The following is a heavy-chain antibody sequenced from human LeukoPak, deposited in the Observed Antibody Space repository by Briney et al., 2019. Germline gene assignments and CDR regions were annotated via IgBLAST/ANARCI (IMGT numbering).Heavy chain of an antibody. V-gene: IGHV3-23*01. Sequence: PGGSLRLSCAASGFTFSSQAMNWVRQAPGKGLEWVSYVTGVGGNTYYADSVKGRFTISRDNSKNTLYLQMNSLRAEDTAVYYCARDSYGANAFDIWGQGTMVTVSS. J-gene: IGHJ3*02. CDR2: VTGVGGNT. CDR3: ARDSYGANAFDI. D-gene: IGHD5-18*01. CDR1: GFTFSSQA.